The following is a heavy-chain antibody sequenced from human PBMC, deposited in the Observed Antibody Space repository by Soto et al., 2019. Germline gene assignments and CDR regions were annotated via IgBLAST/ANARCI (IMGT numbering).Heavy chain of an antibody. V-gene: IGHV1-18*04. Sequence: SSVKVSCKASGYTFTSYGISWVRPAPLQGLEWMVWLSAYNGNTNYAQKLQGRVTMTTDTSTSTAYMQLRSLRSDDTAVYYCARDKVYSSGWHEYFQDWGQGTLVTVSS. CDR2: LSAYNGNT. D-gene: IGHD6-19*01. CDR1: GYTFTSYG. CDR3: ARDKVYSSGWHEYFQD. J-gene: IGHJ1*01.